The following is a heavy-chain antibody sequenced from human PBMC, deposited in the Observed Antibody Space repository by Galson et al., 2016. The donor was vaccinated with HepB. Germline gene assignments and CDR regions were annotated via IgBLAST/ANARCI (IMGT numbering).Heavy chain of an antibody. V-gene: IGHV3-30*04. D-gene: IGHD6-6*01. J-gene: IGHJ4*02. CDR2: ISYNGGYR. Sequence: LRLSCAASGFTFSTYDMHWVRQAPGNGLEWVTLISYNGGYRNYVDSVKGRFSISRDNSRDTLYLEMNSLRIEDTAVYYCARGNHKYSSSSLDYWGQGSLVTVSS. CDR3: ARGNHKYSSSSLDY. CDR1: GFTFSTYD.